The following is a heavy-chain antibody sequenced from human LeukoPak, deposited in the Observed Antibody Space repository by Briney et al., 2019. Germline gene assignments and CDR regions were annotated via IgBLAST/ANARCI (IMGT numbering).Heavy chain of an antibody. CDR2: IYQSGST. CDR1: GGSISSGGYS. J-gene: IGHJ4*02. D-gene: IGHD6-19*01. V-gene: IGHV4-30-2*01. Sequence: PSETLSLTCAVSGGSISSGGYSWSWIRPPPGKGLEWIGYIYQSGSTYHNPSIKSRVTISVDRSKNQFSLKLSSVTAADTAVYYCARVKYSSGWHFDYWGQGTLVTASS. CDR3: ARVKYSSGWHFDY.